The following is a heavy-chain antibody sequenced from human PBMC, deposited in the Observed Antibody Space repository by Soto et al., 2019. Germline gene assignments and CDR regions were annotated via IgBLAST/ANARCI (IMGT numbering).Heavy chain of an antibody. CDR3: ARSLSPIDIVVVPAAMREGYYYYMDV. V-gene: IGHV1-18*01. Sequence: ASVKVSCKASGYTFTSYGISWVRQAPGQGLEWMGWISAYNGNTNYAQKLQGRVTMTTDTSTSTAYMELRSLRSDDTAVYYCARSLSPIDIVVVPAAMREGYYYYMDVWDKGTTVTVSS. D-gene: IGHD2-2*01. CDR1: GYTFTSYG. J-gene: IGHJ6*03. CDR2: ISAYNGNT.